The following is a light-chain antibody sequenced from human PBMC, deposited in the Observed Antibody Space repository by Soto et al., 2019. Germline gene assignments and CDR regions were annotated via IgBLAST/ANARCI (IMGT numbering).Light chain of an antibody. CDR2: AAS. Sequence: DIQMTQSPSSLSASVGDRVTVTCRASQSISNHLNWYQQKPGKAPKLLIYAASNLHSGVPSRFSGSGSGTEFTLTISSLQLEDFATYYCQESYSRPPWMFGQGTKVDIK. J-gene: IGKJ1*01. V-gene: IGKV1-39*01. CDR1: QSISNH. CDR3: QESYSRPPWM.